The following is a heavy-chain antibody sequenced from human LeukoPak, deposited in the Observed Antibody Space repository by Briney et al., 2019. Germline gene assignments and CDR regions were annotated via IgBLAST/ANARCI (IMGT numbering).Heavy chain of an antibody. Sequence: GGSLRLSCGASGFTFSNYAMSWVRQAPGKGLETVSDIRSTGGTTAYADSVKGRFTISRDNSRNTLYLQMNSLRAEDTAVYYCARADRYGTTWYGRVDYWGQGTLVTVSS. CDR3: ARADRYGTTWYGRVDY. J-gene: IGHJ4*02. D-gene: IGHD6-13*01. CDR1: GFTFSNYA. CDR2: IRSTGGTT. V-gene: IGHV3-23*01.